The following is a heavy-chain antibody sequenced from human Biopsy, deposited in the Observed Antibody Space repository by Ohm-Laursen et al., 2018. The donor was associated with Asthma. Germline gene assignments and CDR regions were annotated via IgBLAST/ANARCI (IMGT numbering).Heavy chain of an antibody. J-gene: IGHJ3*02. CDR1: GFSFTSYG. V-gene: IGHV3-30*18. CDR3: AKERYYDFWSGYPI. CDR2: MSFDGRQT. D-gene: IGHD3-3*01. Sequence: SLRLSCAASGFSFTSYGMHWVRQAPGKGLEWVAVMSFDGRQTYYANSVKGRFTISRDNSKNTLYLQMNSLRAEDTAVYYCAKERYYDFWSGYPIWGQGTMVTVSS.